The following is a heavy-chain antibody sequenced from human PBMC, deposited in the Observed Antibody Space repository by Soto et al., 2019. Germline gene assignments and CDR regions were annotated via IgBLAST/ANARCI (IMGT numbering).Heavy chain of an antibody. CDR1: GFTFSGYA. D-gene: IGHD3-16*01. Sequence: EGQLLESVGGFIQPGGSLRLSCAASGFTFSGYAMSWVRQAPGKGLEWVSTISGRSGVPSYADSVNGRFTVARDNSKNTLYLQMNTLRPDDTDIYYCAKGWPFTGGFDPWGQGTLVTVAS. V-gene: IGHV3-23*01. CDR3: AKGWPFTGGFDP. CDR2: ISGRSGVP. J-gene: IGHJ5*02.